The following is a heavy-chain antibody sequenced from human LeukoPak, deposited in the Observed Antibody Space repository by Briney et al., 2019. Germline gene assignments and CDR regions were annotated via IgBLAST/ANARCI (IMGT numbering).Heavy chain of an antibody. J-gene: IGHJ4*02. V-gene: IGHV4-30-4*01. CDR2: IYYSGST. Sequence: SQTLSLTCTVSGGSISSGDYYWSWIRQPPGKSLEWIGYIYYSGSTYYNPSLKSRVTISVDTSKNQFSLKLSSVTAADTAVYYCARERAARPGGYFDYWGQGTLVTVSS. CDR1: GGSISSGDYY. CDR3: ARERAARPGGYFDY. D-gene: IGHD6-6*01.